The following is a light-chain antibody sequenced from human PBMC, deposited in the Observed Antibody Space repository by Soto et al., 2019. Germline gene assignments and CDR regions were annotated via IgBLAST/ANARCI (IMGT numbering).Light chain of an antibody. CDR1: QDISDY. Sequence: IQLTQSPSSLSASVGDRVTVTCRASQDISDYLAWYQQSPGRAPKLLIYLASTLESGVPSRFSGSGSGTDFTLTISSLQPEDFATYYCQQLESDPPWTFGQGTRVEIK. CDR3: QQLESDPPWT. J-gene: IGKJ1*01. V-gene: IGKV1-9*01. CDR2: LAS.